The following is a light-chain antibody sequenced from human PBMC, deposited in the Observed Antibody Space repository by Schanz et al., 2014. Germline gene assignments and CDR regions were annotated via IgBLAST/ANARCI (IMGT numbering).Light chain of an antibody. CDR1: SSNIGSNS. J-gene: IGLJ3*02. CDR2: FND. CDR3: AAWDDSLSGWV. V-gene: IGLV1-47*02. Sequence: QSVLTQPPSASGTPGQRVTISCSGSSSNIGSNSVNWYQQLPGTAPKVLIYFNDQRPSGVPDRFSASKSGTSASLAISGLRSEDEADYYCAAWDDSLSGWVFGGGTKLTVL.